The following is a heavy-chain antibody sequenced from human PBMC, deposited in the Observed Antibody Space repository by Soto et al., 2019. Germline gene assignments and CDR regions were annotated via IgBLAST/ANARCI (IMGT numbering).Heavy chain of an antibody. J-gene: IGHJ6*02. CDR3: ARQKAMPPHFYSGMDV. D-gene: IGHD2-2*01. CDR1: GGTFGSYT. CDR2: IIPMFGTA. V-gene: IGHV1-69*06. Sequence: QVHLVQSGAEVKKPGSSVKVSCTASGGTFGSYTVTWVRQPPGQGLKWMGEIIPMFGTASYAQKFQGRVTLTADKSTTTAHMELSSLSSDDTAVYFCARQKAMPPHFYSGMDVWGQGTTVTVSS.